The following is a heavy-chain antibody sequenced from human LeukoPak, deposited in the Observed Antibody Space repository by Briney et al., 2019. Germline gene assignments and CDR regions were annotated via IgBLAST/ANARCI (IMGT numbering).Heavy chain of an antibody. CDR3: ARGDYGRADP. V-gene: IGHV1-2*02. D-gene: IGHD4-17*01. CDR2: INPNTGVT. J-gene: IGHJ5*02. Sequence: ASVKVSFKASEYTFTAYYIHCVRQGPGQGLEWMGVINPNTGVTKFAQKFHGRVTMSRDTSMSTAYMELNRLTTDDTAMYYCARGDYGRADPWGQGSLVTVSS. CDR1: EYTFTAYY.